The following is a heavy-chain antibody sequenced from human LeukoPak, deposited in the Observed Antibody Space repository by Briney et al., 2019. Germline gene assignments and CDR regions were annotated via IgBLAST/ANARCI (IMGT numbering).Heavy chain of an antibody. CDR3: ARQNTGQLDY. CDR1: GYTFTDYY. CDR2: INAKSGDT. J-gene: IGHJ4*02. Sequence: ASVKVSCKASGYTFTDYYMHWGRQAPGQGLEWMGWINAKSGDTKYAQKFQARVTMTRDTSITTTYMEVSRLSSDDTAVYYCARQNTGQLDYWGQGTLVTVSS. D-gene: IGHD2-8*02. V-gene: IGHV1-2*02.